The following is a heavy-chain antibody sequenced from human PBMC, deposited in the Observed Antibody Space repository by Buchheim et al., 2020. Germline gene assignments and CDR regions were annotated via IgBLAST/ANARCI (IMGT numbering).Heavy chain of an antibody. CDR2: ISYDVSNK. CDR3: AKDPTRGGDGTGVWYFDL. CDR1: GLTFSSSG. J-gene: IGHJ2*01. V-gene: IGHV3-30*18. D-gene: IGHD4-17*01. Sequence: QVQMVESGGGVVQPGRSLRLSCAASGLTFSSSGMHWVRQALGKGLEWVAVISYDVSNKYYPDSAKGRFTISRDNSKNTLYLQMNSVGAEDTAVYYCAKDPTRGGDGTGVWYFDLWGRGTL.